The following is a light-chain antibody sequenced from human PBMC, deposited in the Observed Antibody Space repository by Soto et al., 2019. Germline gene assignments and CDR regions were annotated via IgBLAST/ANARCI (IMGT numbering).Light chain of an antibody. CDR3: SSYTSSSTRV. Sequence: QSALTQPASVSGSPGQSITISCTGTSSDVGGYNYVSWYQQHPGKAPKLMIYDVSNRPSGVSNRFSGSKSANTASLTIPGLQAEDEADYYCSSYTSSSTRVFGTGTKVTVL. CDR2: DVS. CDR1: SSDVGGYNY. V-gene: IGLV2-14*01. J-gene: IGLJ1*01.